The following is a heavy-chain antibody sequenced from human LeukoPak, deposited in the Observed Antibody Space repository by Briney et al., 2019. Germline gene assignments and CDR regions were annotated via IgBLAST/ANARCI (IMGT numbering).Heavy chain of an antibody. Sequence: ASVTVSCKVSGYTLTELSMHWVRQAPGKGLEWMGGFDPEDGETIYAQKFQGRVTMTEDTSTDTAYMELSSLRSEDTAVYYCATVKDNWNDATHYYYYYMDVWGKGTTVTVSS. CDR1: GYTLTELS. CDR3: ATVKDNWNDATHYYYYYMDV. D-gene: IGHD1-20*01. CDR2: FDPEDGET. J-gene: IGHJ6*03. V-gene: IGHV1-24*01.